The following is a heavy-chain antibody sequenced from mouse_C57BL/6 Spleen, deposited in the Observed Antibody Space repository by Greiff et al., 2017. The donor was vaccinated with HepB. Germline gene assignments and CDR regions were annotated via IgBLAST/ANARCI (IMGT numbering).Heavy chain of an antibody. V-gene: IGHV1-64*01. J-gene: IGHJ1*03. Sequence: QVQLQQPGAELVKPGASVKLSCKASGYTFTSYWMHWVKQRPGQGLEWIGMIHPNSGSTNYNEKFKSKATLTVDKSSSTAYMQLSSLTSEDSAVYYCARDGFYYSNYVRGWYFDVWGTGTTVTVSS. CDR3: ARDGFYYSNYVRGWYFDV. D-gene: IGHD2-5*01. CDR2: IHPNSGST. CDR1: GYTFTSYW.